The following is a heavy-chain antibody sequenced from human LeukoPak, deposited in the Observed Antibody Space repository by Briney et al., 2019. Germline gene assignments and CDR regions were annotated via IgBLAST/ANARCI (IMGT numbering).Heavy chain of an antibody. Sequence: SETLSPTCTVSGGSISSSSYYWGWIRQPPGKGLEWIGSIYYSGSTYYNPSLKSRVTISVDTSKNQFSLKLSSVTAADTAVYYCARHFMYSSGWPYQYNWFDPWGQGTLVTVSP. D-gene: IGHD6-19*01. V-gene: IGHV4-39*01. CDR3: ARHFMYSSGWPYQYNWFDP. J-gene: IGHJ5*02. CDR2: IYYSGST. CDR1: GGSISSSSYY.